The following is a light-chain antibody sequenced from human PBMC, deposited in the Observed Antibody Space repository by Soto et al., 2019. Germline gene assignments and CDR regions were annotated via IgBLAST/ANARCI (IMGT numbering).Light chain of an antibody. V-gene: IGKV1-5*03. CDR3: QHYNSYSEA. J-gene: IGKJ1*01. CDR2: KAS. Sequence: DIQMTQSPSSLSASVGDRVTITCRASQNINTWLAWYQQKPGKAPKLLILKASSLESGVPSRFSGSGSGTEFTLTISSLQPDDLATYYCQHYNSYSEAFGQGTKVDIK. CDR1: QNINTW.